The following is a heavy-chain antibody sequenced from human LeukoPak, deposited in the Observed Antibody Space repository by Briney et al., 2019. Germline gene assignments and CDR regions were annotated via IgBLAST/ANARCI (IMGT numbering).Heavy chain of an antibody. CDR1: GFIFSNYA. D-gene: IGHD3-22*01. CDR3: ARGGYYYDSSAYNS. CDR2: ISYDGSNK. J-gene: IGHJ4*02. Sequence: GGSLRLSCAASGFIFSNYAMHWVRQAPGKGLEWVAVISYDGSNKYYADSVKGRFTISRDNSKNTLFLQMNSLRAEDTAVFHCARGGYYYDSSAYNSWGQGTLVTVSS. V-gene: IGHV3-30-3*01.